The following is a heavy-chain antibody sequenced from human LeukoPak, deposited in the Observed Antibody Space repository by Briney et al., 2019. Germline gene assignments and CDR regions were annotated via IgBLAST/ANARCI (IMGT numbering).Heavy chain of an antibody. CDR3: ARDAYSSGWYGWFDP. V-gene: IGHV4-61*01. Sequence: SETLSLTCTVSGDSVSGISFYWSWIRQPPGKGLQYIGYIQYSGSTNYNPSLKSRVTMSVDTSKNQFSLKLSSVTAADTAVYYCARDAYSSGWYGWFDPWGQGTLVIVSS. CDR2: IQYSGST. D-gene: IGHD6-19*01. J-gene: IGHJ5*02. CDR1: GDSVSGISFY.